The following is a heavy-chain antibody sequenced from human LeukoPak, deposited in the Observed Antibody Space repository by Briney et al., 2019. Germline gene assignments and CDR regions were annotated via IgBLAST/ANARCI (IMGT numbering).Heavy chain of an antibody. CDR3: ARQPYGDYVWFDP. CDR2: IYPGGSDT. J-gene: IGHJ5*02. Sequence: GESLKISCKGSGYSLTSYWIGWVRQMPGKGLEWMGIIYPGGSDTRYSPSFQGQVAISADKSISTAYLQWSSLKASDTAMYYCARQPYGDYVWFDPWGQGTLVTVSS. D-gene: IGHD4-17*01. V-gene: IGHV5-51*01. CDR1: GYSLTSYW.